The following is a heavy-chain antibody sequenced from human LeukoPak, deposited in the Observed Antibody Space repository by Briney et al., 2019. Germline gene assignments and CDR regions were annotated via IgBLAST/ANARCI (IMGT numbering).Heavy chain of an antibody. V-gene: IGHV4-34*01. J-gene: IGHJ4*02. CDR3: ARGFGGRSIDY. Sequence: SETLSLTCAVYGGSFSGYHWSWIRQPPGKGLEWVGEINHSGSTNYNPSLKSRVTISVDTSKNQFSLKLSSVTAADTAVYYCARGFGGRSIDYWGQGTLVTVSS. CDR1: GGSFSGYH. D-gene: IGHD3-16*01. CDR2: INHSGST.